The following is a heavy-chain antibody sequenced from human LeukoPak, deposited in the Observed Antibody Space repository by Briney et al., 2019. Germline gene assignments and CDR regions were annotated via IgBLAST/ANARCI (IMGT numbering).Heavy chain of an antibody. V-gene: IGHV1-3*02. CDR3: ARSPGGNARTWLDY. J-gene: IGHJ4*02. Sequence: ASVTVSCKASGYTFTNYALHWVRQAPGQRLEWMGWTNGATGNTRFSQDFQGRLTITIDTSASTGYVELSSLRSEDTAVYYCARSPGGNARTWLDYWGQGTLVTVSS. CDR2: TNGATGNT. D-gene: IGHD4-23*01. CDR1: GYTFTNYA.